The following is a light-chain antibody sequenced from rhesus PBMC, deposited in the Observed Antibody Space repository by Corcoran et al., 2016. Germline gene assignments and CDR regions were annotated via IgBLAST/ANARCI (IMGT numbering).Light chain of an antibody. CDR2: EAS. Sequence: DIQMTQSPSSLSASVGDRVTITCRASQGITNDLAWYHQKPGENPKLLIYEASSLQSGIPYRFSGRGSGTDCTLTISSLQPEDFATYYCQHYYSTPFTFGPGTKLDIK. CDR1: QGITND. V-gene: IGKV1-25*01. CDR3: QHYYSTPFT. J-gene: IGKJ3*01.